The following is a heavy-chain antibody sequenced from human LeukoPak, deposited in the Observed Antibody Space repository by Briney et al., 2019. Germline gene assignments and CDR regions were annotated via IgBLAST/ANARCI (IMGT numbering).Heavy chain of an antibody. J-gene: IGHJ4*02. V-gene: IGHV3-7*01. CDR2: TKQYGSEK. Sequence: SGGPPRLSCAASGFTYSSYWMSCLGEAPGKGLEWLANTKQYGSEKYSVDSVKSRFTISKDNATNSPYPQLNNLRAQDSVVHYCARASAARDYDYWGQGTLVTVSS. D-gene: IGHD6-6*01. CDR3: ARASAARDYDY. CDR1: GFTYSSYW.